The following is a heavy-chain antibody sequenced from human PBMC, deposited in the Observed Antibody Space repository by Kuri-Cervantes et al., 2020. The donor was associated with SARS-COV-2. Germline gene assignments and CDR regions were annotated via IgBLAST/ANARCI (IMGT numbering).Heavy chain of an antibody. CDR3: ASGWKYFDY. CDR1: RFTFSDYY. J-gene: IGHJ4*02. V-gene: IGHV3-11*04. CDR2: ISSSGSTI. Sequence: GESLKISCAASRFTFSDYYMNWIRQAPGKGLEWVSYISSSGSTIYYADSVKGRFTISRDNAKNSLYLQMNSLRAEETAVYYCASGWKYFDYWGQGTLVTVSS. D-gene: IGHD1-1*01.